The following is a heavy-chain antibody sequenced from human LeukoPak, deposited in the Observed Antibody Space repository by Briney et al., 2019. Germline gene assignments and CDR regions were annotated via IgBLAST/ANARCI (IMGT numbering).Heavy chain of an antibody. CDR2: INRNGVFM. CDR3: ARIEAVTRGYNHAYYFDY. CDR1: GFTFSTYN. J-gene: IGHJ4*02. D-gene: IGHD5-18*01. V-gene: IGHV3-21*01. Sequence: GGSLRLSCAASGFTFSTYNMIWVRQAPGKGLEWVSSINRNGVFMFYADSVKGRFTISRDNSKNTLYLQMNSLRAEDTAVYYCARIEAVTRGYNHAYYFDYWGQGTLVTVSS.